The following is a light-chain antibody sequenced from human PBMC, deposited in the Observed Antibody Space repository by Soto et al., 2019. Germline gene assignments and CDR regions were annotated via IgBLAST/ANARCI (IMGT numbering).Light chain of an antibody. CDR3: QTWGTGPVV. Sequence: QSVLTQSPSASASLGASVKLTCTLSSGHSSYAIAWHQQQPEKGPRYLMKLNSDGSHSNGDGIPDRFSGSSSGAERYLTISSLQSEDEADYYCQTWGTGPVVFGGGTKLTVL. J-gene: IGLJ2*01. CDR1: SGHSSYA. CDR2: LNSDGSH. V-gene: IGLV4-69*01.